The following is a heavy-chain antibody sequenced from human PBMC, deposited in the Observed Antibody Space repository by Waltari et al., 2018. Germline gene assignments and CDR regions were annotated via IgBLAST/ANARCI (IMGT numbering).Heavy chain of an antibody. V-gene: IGHV3-23*01. D-gene: IGHD3-16*02. J-gene: IGHJ4*02. CDR1: GFSFMGFA. Sequence: EVQLLESAGGLVQPGEALRLSCAASGFSFMGFAMTWVRQAPGEGLEFVTSISGSGATPFYADSVKGRFTIVRDNSRDTVYLQMNSLRVDDSAVYYGAKGSRGYTNYFFDSWGQGTLVSVSS. CDR2: ISGSGATP. CDR3: AKGSRGYTNYFFDS.